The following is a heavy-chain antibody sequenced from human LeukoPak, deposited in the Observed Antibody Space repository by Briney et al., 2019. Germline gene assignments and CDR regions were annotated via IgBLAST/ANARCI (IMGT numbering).Heavy chain of an antibody. Sequence: ASVKVSCKASGYTFTSYDINWVRQATGQGLEWMGWMNPNSGNTGYAQKFQGRVTMTRNTSISTAYMELSSLRSEDTAVYYCARGSWGYADYYFDYWGQGTLVTVSS. D-gene: IGHD4-17*01. CDR2: MNPNSGNT. J-gene: IGHJ4*02. CDR3: ARGSWGYADYYFDY. CDR1: GYTFTSYD. V-gene: IGHV1-8*01.